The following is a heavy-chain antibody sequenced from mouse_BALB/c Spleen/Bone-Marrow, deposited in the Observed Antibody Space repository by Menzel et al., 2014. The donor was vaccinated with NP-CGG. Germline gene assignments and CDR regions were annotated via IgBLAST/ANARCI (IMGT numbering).Heavy chain of an antibody. Sequence: QVQLQQPGAELARPGASVKMSCKASGYTFTSYTMHWVKQRPGQGLEWIGYINPSSGYTNYNQKFKDKATLTTDKSSSTAYMQLSSLTSEDSAVYYCARSGRLLRDPYFDYGGQGTTLTVSS. CDR1: GYTFTSYT. V-gene: IGHV1-4*01. J-gene: IGHJ2*01. D-gene: IGHD1-1*01. CDR3: ARSGRLLRDPYFDY. CDR2: INPSSGYT.